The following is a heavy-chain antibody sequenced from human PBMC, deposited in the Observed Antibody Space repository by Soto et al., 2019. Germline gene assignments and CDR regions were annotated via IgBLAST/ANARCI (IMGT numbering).Heavy chain of an antibody. CDR3: ARQSPTAGRWEDANYNGXXV. J-gene: IGHJ6*02. CDR1: GGSFSAYY. V-gene: IGHV4-34*12. CDR2: IIHSEST. D-gene: IGHD1-26*01. Sequence: SETLSLTCAVYGGSFSAYYWSWVRQPPGKGLEWIGEIIHSESTKYNPSLKSRVTISVDTSKNQFSLKLSTVTAADTAGYYCARQSPTAGRWEDANYNGXXVWGQGTPVTVSS.